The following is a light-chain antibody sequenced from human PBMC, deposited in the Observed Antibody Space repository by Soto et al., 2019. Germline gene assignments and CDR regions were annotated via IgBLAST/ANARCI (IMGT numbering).Light chain of an antibody. CDR2: EVS. Sequence: DVVMTQSPLSLPVTLGQPASISCRSSQSLVHSSGNTYLNWFLQRPGQSPRRLIYEVSIRDSGVPDRFSGSGSGTDFTLKISRVEAADVGVYYCMQGTHWARTFGQGTKVEIK. V-gene: IGKV2-30*02. CDR3: MQGTHWART. CDR1: QSLVHSSGNTY. J-gene: IGKJ1*01.